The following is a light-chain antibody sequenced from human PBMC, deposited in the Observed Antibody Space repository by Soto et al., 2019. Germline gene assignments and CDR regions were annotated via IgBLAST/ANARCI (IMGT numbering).Light chain of an antibody. V-gene: IGLV1-51*02. CDR2: EDD. CDR3: GTWDSSLSAGI. J-gene: IGLJ2*01. Sequence: QSVLTQPPSVSAAPGQRVTISCSGSSSNIGNNYVSWYRQFPGTAPKLLICEDDKRPPGIPDRFSGSKSGSSATLAITGIQTGDEADYYCGTWDSSLSAGIFGGGTKVTVL. CDR1: SSNIGNNY.